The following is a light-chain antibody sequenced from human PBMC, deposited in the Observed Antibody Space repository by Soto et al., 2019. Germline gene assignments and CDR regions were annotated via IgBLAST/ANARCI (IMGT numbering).Light chain of an antibody. CDR3: SSYAGSDTDV. V-gene: IGLV1-47*01. Sequence: QSVLTQPPSASGTPGQRVTISCSGSSSNIGSNSVYWHQQLPGTAPTLLIYRNTQLPSGVPDRFSDSKSGTSASLAISGLRSEDEADYYCSSYAGSDTDVFGTGTKATVL. CDR2: RNT. CDR1: SSNIGSNS. J-gene: IGLJ1*01.